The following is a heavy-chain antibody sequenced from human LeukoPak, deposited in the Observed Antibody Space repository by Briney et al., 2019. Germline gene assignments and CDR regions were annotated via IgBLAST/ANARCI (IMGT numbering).Heavy chain of an antibody. CDR1: GGSISSYY. Sequence: SETLSLTCTVSGGSISSYYWSWIRQPPGKGLEWIGYIYYSGSTNYNPSLKSRVTISVDTSKNQFSLKLSSVTAADTAVYYCXXGIWSXXAHRPSKYYYYMDVWGKGTTVTVSS. D-gene: IGHD3-3*01. CDR3: XXGIWSXXAHRPSKYYYYMDV. CDR2: IYYSGST. J-gene: IGHJ6*03. V-gene: IGHV4-59*01.